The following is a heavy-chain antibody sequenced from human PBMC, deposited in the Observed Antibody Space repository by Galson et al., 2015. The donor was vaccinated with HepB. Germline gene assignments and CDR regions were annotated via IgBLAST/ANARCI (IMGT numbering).Heavy chain of an antibody. V-gene: IGHV6-1*01. CDR3: ARMVGETPDV. J-gene: IGHJ6*02. D-gene: IGHD1-26*01. CDR1: GDSVSSNSAA. Sequence: CAISGDSVSSNSAAWNWIRQSPSRGPEWLGRTYYRSKWYTGYALSVKSRITIKPDTSKNQFSLQLNSVTPEDTAVYYCARMVGETPDVWGQGTTVTVSS. CDR2: TYYRSKWYT.